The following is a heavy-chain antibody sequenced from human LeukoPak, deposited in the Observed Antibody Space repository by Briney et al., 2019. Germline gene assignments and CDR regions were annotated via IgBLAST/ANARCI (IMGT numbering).Heavy chain of an antibody. CDR3: AKGTHSSGWYDYFDY. J-gene: IGHJ4*02. V-gene: IGHV3-23*01. CDR2: ISGSGGST. D-gene: IGHD6-19*01. Sequence: GGSLRLSCAASGFTFSSYAMSWVRQAPGKGLEWVSAISGSGGSTYYADSVKGRFTISRDNSKNTLYLQMNSLRAEDTAVYYCAKGTHSSGWYDYFDYWGQGTLVTVSS. CDR1: GFTFSSYA.